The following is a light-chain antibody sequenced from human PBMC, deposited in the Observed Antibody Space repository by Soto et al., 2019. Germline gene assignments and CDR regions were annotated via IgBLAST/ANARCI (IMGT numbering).Light chain of an antibody. J-gene: IGKJ1*01. Sequence: EIVLTQSPGPLSLSPGERATLSCRASQSVSSSYLAWYQQKPGQAPRLLIYGASSRATGIPDRFSGSGSGTDFTLTISRLEPEDFAVYYCHQYASSPRTFGQGTKVEIK. V-gene: IGKV3-20*01. CDR2: GAS. CDR3: HQYASSPRT. CDR1: QSVSSSY.